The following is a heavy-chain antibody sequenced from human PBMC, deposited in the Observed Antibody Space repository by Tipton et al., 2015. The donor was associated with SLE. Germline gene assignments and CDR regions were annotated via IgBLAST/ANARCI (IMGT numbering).Heavy chain of an antibody. J-gene: IGHJ6*02. Sequence: TLSLTCAVYGGSFSGYYWSWIRQPPGKGLEWIGEINHSGSTNYNPSLKSRVTISVDTSKNHFSLKLSSVTAADTAVYYCASHQLAPYYYYYGMDVWGQGTTVTVSS. D-gene: IGHD1-1*01. CDR2: INHSGST. V-gene: IGHV4-34*01. CDR3: ASHQLAPYYYYYGMDV. CDR1: GGSFSGYY.